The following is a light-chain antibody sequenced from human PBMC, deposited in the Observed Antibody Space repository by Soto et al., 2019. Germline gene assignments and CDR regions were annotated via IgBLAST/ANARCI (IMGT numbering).Light chain of an antibody. J-gene: IGLJ3*02. Sequence: QSALTQPASVSGSPGQSITISCTGTSSDVGSYNLVSWYQQHPGKAPKLMIYEGSKRPSGVSNRFSGSKSGNTASLTISGLQAEDEADYYCCSYAGSSTGRVFGGGTKVTVL. V-gene: IGLV2-23*01. CDR2: EGS. CDR3: CSYAGSSTGRV. CDR1: SSDVGSYNL.